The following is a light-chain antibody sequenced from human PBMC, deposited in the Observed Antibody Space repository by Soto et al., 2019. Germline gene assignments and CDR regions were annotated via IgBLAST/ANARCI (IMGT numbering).Light chain of an antibody. V-gene: IGLV1-44*01. CDR3: AAWDDSLNGYV. CDR2: SIN. CDR1: SSNIGSNT. Sequence: QSVLTQPPSASGTPGQRVTISCSGSSSNIGSNTVNWYQQLPGTAPKLLIYSINHRPSGVPDRFSGSKSGTSASLAFSGLQSEDEADYYCAAWDDSLNGYVFGTGTKLTVL. J-gene: IGLJ1*01.